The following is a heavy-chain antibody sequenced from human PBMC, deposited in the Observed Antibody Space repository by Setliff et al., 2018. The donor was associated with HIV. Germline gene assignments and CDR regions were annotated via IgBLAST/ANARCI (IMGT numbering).Heavy chain of an antibody. CDR2: ISADNGNT. Sequence: GASVKVSCKSSGGTFSSHGITWVRQAPGQGLEWMGWISADNGNTNYAQKLQGRVTMTTDTSTSTADMELRSLRSDDTAVYYRARVPGARPYYYYYMDVWGKGTTVTVSS. V-gene: IGHV1-18*01. CDR1: GGTFSSHG. CDR3: ARVPGARPYYYYYMDV. D-gene: IGHD3-10*01. J-gene: IGHJ6*03.